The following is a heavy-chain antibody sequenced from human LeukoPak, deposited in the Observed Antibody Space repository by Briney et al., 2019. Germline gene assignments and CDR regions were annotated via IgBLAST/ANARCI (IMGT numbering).Heavy chain of an antibody. V-gene: IGHV3-21*01. CDR1: GFTLSNYN. D-gene: IGHD3-10*02. Sequence: GSLRLSCAASGFTLSNYNMNWVRQAPGKGLEWVSSISSSSSYIYYADSVKGRFTISRDNAKNSLYLQMNSLRAEDTAVYYCAELGITMIGGVWGKGTTVTISS. CDR3: AELGITMIGGV. J-gene: IGHJ6*04. CDR2: ISSSSSYI.